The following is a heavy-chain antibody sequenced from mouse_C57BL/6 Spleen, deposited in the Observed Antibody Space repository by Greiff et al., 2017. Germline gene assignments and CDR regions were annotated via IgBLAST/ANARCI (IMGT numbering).Heavy chain of an antibody. V-gene: IGHV5-16*01. CDR3: ARVDYDLFAY. CDR1: GFTFSDYY. Sequence: EVQLVESEGGLVQPGSSMKLSCTASGFTFSDYYMAWVRQVPEKGLEWVANINYYGSSTYYLDSLKSRFIISRDNAKNILYLQMSSLKSEDTATYYCARVDYDLFAYWGQGTLVTVSA. D-gene: IGHD2-4*01. J-gene: IGHJ3*01. CDR2: INYYGSST.